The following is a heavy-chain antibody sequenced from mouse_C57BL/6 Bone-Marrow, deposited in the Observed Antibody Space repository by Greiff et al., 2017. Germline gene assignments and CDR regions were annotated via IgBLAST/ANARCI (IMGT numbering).Heavy chain of an antibody. D-gene: IGHD1-1*01. V-gene: IGHV1-55*01. J-gene: IGHJ4*01. CDR2: IYPGSGGT. CDR1: GYTFTSYW. Sequence: VQLQQPGAELVKPGASVKMSCKASGYTFTSYWMNWVKQRPGQGLEWIGDIYPGSGGTNYNEKFKSKATLTVDTSSSTAYMQLSILTSEDSAVYYCDLYCYVSRDYAMDYWGQGTSVTVSS. CDR3: DLYCYVSRDYAMDY.